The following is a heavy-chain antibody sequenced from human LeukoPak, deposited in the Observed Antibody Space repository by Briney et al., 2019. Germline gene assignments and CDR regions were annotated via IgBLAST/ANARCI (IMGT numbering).Heavy chain of an antibody. Sequence: GGSLRLSCAASGFTFSSYAMSWVRQAPGKGLEWVSAISGSGGSTYYADSVKGRFTITRDNSKNTLYLQMNSLRAEDTAVYYCAKGEGGYGDCFDYWGQGTLVTVSS. CDR1: GFTFSSYA. CDR3: AKGEGGYGDCFDY. D-gene: IGHD4-17*01. V-gene: IGHV3-23*01. CDR2: ISGSGGST. J-gene: IGHJ4*02.